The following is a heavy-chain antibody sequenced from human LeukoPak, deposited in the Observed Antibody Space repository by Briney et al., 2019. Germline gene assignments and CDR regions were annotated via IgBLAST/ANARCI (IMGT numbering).Heavy chain of an antibody. CDR1: GGSISSRDYY. Sequence: SQALSLTCTVSGGSISSRDYYWSWIRQPPGEGLEWIGYIYYSGSIYYNPSLKSRVTISVDTSKNQFSLRLSAVTAADTAVYYCARVPPLDDILTGYFDYWGQGTLATVSS. J-gene: IGHJ4*02. D-gene: IGHD3-9*01. CDR3: ARVPPLDDILTGYFDY. CDR2: IYYSGSI. V-gene: IGHV4-30-4*01.